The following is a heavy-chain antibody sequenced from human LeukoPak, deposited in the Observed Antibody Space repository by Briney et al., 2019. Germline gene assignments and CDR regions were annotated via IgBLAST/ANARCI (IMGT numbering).Heavy chain of an antibody. V-gene: IGHV1-2*06. J-gene: IGHJ6*02. Sequence: GASVKVSCKASGYIFTSNGISWVRQAPGQGLEWMGRINPNSGGTNYAQKFQGRVTMTRDTSISTAYMELSRLRSDDTAVYYCASSLGVYYYYGMDVWGQGTTVTVSS. CDR3: ASSLGVYYYYGMDV. D-gene: IGHD3-10*01. CDR1: GYIFTSNG. CDR2: INPNSGGT.